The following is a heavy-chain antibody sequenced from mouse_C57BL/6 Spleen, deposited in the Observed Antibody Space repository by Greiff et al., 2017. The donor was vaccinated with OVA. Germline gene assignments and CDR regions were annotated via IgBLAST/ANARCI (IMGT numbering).Heavy chain of an antibody. CDR3: AREGRYDYDVGFAY. J-gene: IGHJ3*01. CDR1: GYTFPSYG. Sequence: QVQLLQSGAELARPGASVKLSCKASGYTFPSYGISWVEQRTGQGLEWIGEIYLGSGITYYNEKFKGKATLPADKSSSTAYMELRSLTSEDTAVYFCAREGRYDYDVGFAYWGQGTLVTVSA. V-gene: IGHV1-81*01. CDR2: IYLGSGIT. D-gene: IGHD2-4*01.